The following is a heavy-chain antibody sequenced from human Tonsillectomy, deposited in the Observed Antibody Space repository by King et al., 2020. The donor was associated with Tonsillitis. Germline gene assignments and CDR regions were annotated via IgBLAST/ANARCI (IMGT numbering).Heavy chain of an antibody. CDR3: ARERITGTPNWFDP. CDR2: FRGNGGST. V-gene: IGHV3-20*04. CDR1: GFTFDDYG. Sequence: VQLVESGGGVVRPGGSLRLSCAASGFTFDDYGMTWVCQAQGMGLEWVSGFRGNGGSTKYDDSVKGRFTNSRDNANNSLYLQMNSLRAEDTALYYCARERITGTPNWFDPWGQGTLVTVSS. D-gene: IGHD1-7*01. J-gene: IGHJ5*02.